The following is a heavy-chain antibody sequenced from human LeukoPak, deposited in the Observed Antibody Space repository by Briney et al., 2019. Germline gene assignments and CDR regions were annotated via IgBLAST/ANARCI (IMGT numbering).Heavy chain of an antibody. D-gene: IGHD3-9*01. J-gene: IGHJ5*02. V-gene: IGHV1-69*13. Sequence: ASVKVSCKASGGTFSSYAISWVRQAPGQGLEWMGGIIPIFGTANYAQKFQGRVTITADESTSTAYMELSSLRSEDTAVYYCARTGELRYFDWSLNWFDPWGQGTLVTVSS. CDR1: GGTFSSYA. CDR3: ARTGELRYFDWSLNWFDP. CDR2: IIPIFGTA.